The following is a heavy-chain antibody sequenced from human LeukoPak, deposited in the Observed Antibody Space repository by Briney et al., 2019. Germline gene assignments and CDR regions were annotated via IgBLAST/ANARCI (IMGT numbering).Heavy chain of an antibody. CDR2: IIGSGGST. V-gene: IGHV3-23*01. D-gene: IGHD6-13*01. CDR1: GFTFSSYA. CDR3: AKQPISGSSTWYFDC. J-gene: IGHJ4*02. Sequence: PGGSLRLSCAASGFTFSSYAMGWVRQAPGKGLEWVSVIIGSGGSTFYADSVKGRSTISRDNSKNTLYLQMNSLRAEDTAVYYCAKQPISGSSTWYFDCWGQGTLVTVSS.